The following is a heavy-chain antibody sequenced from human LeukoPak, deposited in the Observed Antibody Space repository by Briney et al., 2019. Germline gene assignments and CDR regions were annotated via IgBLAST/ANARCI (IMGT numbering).Heavy chain of an antibody. CDR2: INHSGST. V-gene: IGHV4-34*01. D-gene: IGHD1-7*01. CDR3: ARARGGWNYVFVWFHP. Sequence: SETLSLTCAVHGGSFSGYYWSWIRQPPGKGLEWIGEINHSGSTNYNPSLKSRVTISVDTSKNRFSLKLSSVTAADTAVYYCARARGGWNYVFVWFHPWGQGTLVTVSS. CDR1: GGSFSGYY. J-gene: IGHJ5*02.